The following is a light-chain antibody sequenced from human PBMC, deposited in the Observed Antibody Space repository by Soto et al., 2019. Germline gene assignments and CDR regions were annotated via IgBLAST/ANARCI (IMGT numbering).Light chain of an antibody. CDR2: DVI. CDR3: SSYTSSSTLV. CDR1: SSDGGGYNY. J-gene: IGLJ1*01. Sequence: HSPLTQPASVSGSPGKSITISCTVTSSDGGGYNYVSWYQQHPGKAPKRIIYDVIDRPSWFSRRFSGSKSGNTASLTISGLQAEDEADYYCSSYTSSSTLVFGTGTKVTVL. V-gene: IGLV2-14*01.